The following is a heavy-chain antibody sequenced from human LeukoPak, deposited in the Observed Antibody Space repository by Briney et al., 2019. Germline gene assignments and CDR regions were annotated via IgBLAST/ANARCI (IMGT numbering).Heavy chain of an antibody. CDR1: GFSLNNVRMT. V-gene: IGHV2-26*02. Sequence: SGPVLVKPTETLTLTCTVSGFSLNNVRMTVTWIRQPPGKALEWLGHIFSNDEKSYATSLKSRLSLSRDTSKSQVVLTLTNVGPMDTGTYFCARTVGASSAFFYGLDVWGPGTTVTVSS. D-gene: IGHD1-26*01. CDR2: IFSNDEK. J-gene: IGHJ6*02. CDR3: ARTVGASSAFFYGLDV.